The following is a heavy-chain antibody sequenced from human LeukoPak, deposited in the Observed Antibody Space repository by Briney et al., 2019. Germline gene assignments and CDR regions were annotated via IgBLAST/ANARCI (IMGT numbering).Heavy chain of an antibody. V-gene: IGHV4-59*08. CDR1: GGSISPDY. D-gene: IGHD4-23*01. Sequence: PSETLSLTCTVSGGSISPDYWSWIRQPPGKGLEWIGFIYYSGSTNYNPSLKSRVTISVDTSKNQFSLKLSSVTAADTAVYYCARRTVVTLGAFDIWGQGTMVTVSS. CDR3: ARRTVVTLGAFDI. CDR2: IYYSGST. J-gene: IGHJ3*02.